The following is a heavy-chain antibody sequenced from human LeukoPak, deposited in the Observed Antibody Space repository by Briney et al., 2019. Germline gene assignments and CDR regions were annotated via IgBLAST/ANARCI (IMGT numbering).Heavy chain of an antibody. CDR2: IRYDGSNK. CDR1: GFTFSSYG. Sequence: PGGSLRLSCAASGFTFSSYGMHWVRQAPGKGLEWVAFIRYDGSNKCYADSVKGRFTISRDNSKNTLYLQMNSLRAEDTAVYYCAKDPNYYDSSGYGWNWGQGTLVTVSS. J-gene: IGHJ4*02. CDR3: AKDPNYYDSSGYGWN. D-gene: IGHD3-22*01. V-gene: IGHV3-30*02.